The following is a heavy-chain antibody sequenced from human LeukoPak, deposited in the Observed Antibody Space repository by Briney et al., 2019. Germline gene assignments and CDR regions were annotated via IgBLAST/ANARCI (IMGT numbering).Heavy chain of an antibody. CDR2: ISWNSGSI. J-gene: IGHJ3*02. CDR3: AKSVRGATIARGAFDI. D-gene: IGHD5-12*01. CDR1: GFTFDDYA. V-gene: IGHV3-9*01. Sequence: GGSLRLSCAASGFTFDDYAMHWVRQAPGRGLEWVSGISWNSGSIGYADSVKGRFTISRDNAKNSLYLQTNSLRAEDTALYYCAKSVRGATIARGAFDIWGQGTMVTVSS.